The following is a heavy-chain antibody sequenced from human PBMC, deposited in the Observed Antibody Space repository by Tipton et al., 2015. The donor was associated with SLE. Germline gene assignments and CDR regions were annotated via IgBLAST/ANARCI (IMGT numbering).Heavy chain of an antibody. V-gene: IGHV3-53*04. CDR2: IYSGGST. Sequence: SLRLSCAASGITVRSNYMSWVRQAPGKGLEWVSVIYSGGSTYYGDSVKGRFTISRHNSKNTLYLQMNSLRAEDTAVYYCARAVIEYCSSLAFDYWGLGTLVSVSS. D-gene: IGHD6-6*01. J-gene: IGHJ4*02. CDR3: ARAVIEYCSSLAFDY. CDR1: GITVRSNY.